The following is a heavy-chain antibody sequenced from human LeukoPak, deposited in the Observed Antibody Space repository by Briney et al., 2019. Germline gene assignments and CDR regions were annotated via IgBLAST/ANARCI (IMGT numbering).Heavy chain of an antibody. J-gene: IGHJ5*01. Sequence: SETLSLTCIVSGGSTNNYYWNWIRQPAGRGLEWIGRIYTSGSTNYNPSLKSRVTMSVDTSKNQFSLKLRSVTAADTAVYYCARSDYGDYNLLTWFDSWVQGTLVTVSS. CDR1: GGSTNNYY. D-gene: IGHD4-17*01. CDR2: IYTSGST. V-gene: IGHV4-4*07. CDR3: ARSDYGDYNLLTWFDS.